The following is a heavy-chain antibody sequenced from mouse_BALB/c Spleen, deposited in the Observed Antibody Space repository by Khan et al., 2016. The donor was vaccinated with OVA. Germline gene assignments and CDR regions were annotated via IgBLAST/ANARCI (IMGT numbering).Heavy chain of an antibody. CDR1: GYTFTSYW. V-gene: IGHV1-7*01. J-gene: IGHJ2*01. CDR3: ARDRIDY. Sequence: QVQLKHSGAELAKPGASVKMSCKASGYTFTSYWMHWIKQRPGQGLEWIGYINPTSGYTDYNQKFKDKATLTADKSSSIAYMQLSSLTSDDSAVYYCARDRIDYWGQGTALTVSS. CDR2: INPTSGYT.